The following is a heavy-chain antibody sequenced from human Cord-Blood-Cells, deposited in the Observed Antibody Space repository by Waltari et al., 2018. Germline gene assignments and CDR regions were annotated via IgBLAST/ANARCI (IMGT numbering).Heavy chain of an antibody. V-gene: IGHV3-33*01. CDR3: AREVAYCGGDCYYYYYGMDV. J-gene: IGHJ6*02. CDR2: IWYDGSNK. D-gene: IGHD2-21*01. CDR1: GFTFSSYG. Sequence: QVQLVESGGGVVQPGRSLRLSCAASGFTFSSYGMHWVRQAPGQGRGWGAVIWYDGSNKYYADSVKGRFTISRDNSKNTLYLQMNSLRAEDTAVYYCAREVAYCGGDCYYYYYGMDVWGQGTTVTVSS.